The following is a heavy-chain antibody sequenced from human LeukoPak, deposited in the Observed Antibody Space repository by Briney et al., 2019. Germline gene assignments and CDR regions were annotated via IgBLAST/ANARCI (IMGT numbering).Heavy chain of an antibody. D-gene: IGHD2-2*01. Sequence: GGSLRLSCAASGFTFDDYGMSWVRQAPGKGLEWVSGINWNGGSTGYADSVKGRFTISRDSAKNSLYPQMNSLRAEDTALYYCATTIVVVPATNKGVDYWGQGTLVTVSS. V-gene: IGHV3-20*04. J-gene: IGHJ4*02. CDR2: INWNGGST. CDR1: GFTFDDYG. CDR3: ATTIVVVPATNKGVDY.